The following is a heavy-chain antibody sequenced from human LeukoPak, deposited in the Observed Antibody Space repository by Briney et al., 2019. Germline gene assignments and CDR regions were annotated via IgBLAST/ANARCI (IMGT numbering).Heavy chain of an antibody. CDR3: ARGAVPAAGDWFDP. Sequence: PSETLSLTCTVSGGSISSYDWSWIRQPPGKGLEWIGNIYYSGNSNYNPSLKSRVTISLDTSKNQFSLKVISVTAADTAVYYCARGAVPAAGDWFDPWGQGTLVTVSS. CDR1: GGSISSYD. V-gene: IGHV4-59*01. D-gene: IGHD2-2*01. CDR2: IYYSGNS. J-gene: IGHJ5*02.